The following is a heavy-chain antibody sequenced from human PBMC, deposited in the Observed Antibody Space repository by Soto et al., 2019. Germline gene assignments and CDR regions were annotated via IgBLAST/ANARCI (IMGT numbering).Heavy chain of an antibody. J-gene: IGHJ6*03. Sequence: GXSLILSCAASGFTFDDYAMHCVRQAPGKGLEGVSGISWNSGSIGYADSVKGRFTISRDNAKNSLYLQMNSLRAEDTALYYCAKDHSTTGYYYMDVWGKGTTVTVSS. CDR2: ISWNSGSI. CDR3: AKDHSTTGYYYMDV. CDR1: GFTFDDYA. D-gene: IGHD1-1*01. V-gene: IGHV3-9*01.